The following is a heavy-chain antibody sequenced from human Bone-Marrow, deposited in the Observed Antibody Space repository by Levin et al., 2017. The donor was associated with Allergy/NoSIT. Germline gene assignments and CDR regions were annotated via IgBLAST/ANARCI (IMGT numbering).Heavy chain of an antibody. D-gene: IGHD5-18*01. CDR2: IFRSGGT. Sequence: KPGGSLRLSCAVSGASISSTNWWSCVRQPPGKGLEWIGEIFRSGGTNYNPSLESRVTISLDKSKNQLSLILTSVTAADTAVYYCARDGGYGTSWTHTTHFDFWGPGTMVTVSS. V-gene: IGHV4-4*02. CDR3: ARDGGYGTSWTHTTHFDF. J-gene: IGHJ3*01. CDR1: GASISSTNW.